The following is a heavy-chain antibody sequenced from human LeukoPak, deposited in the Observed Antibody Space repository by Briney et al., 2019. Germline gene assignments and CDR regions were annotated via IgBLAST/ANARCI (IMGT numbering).Heavy chain of an antibody. D-gene: IGHD3-22*01. Sequence: GGSLRLSCTASGFTFGDYAMSWVRQAPGKGLEWVSFIYSGGSTQYSDSVKGQFTISRDNSKNTLYLQMNSLRAEDTAVYYCARRAGDYSHPYDYWGQGTLVTVSS. V-gene: IGHV3-53*01. CDR3: ARRAGDYSHPYDY. CDR1: GFTFGDYA. J-gene: IGHJ4*02. CDR2: IYSGGST.